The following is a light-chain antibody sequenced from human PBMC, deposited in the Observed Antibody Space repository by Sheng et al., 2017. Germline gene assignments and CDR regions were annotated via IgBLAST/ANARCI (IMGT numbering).Light chain of an antibody. J-gene: IGKJ2*03. CDR1: LAISSY. CDR2: AAS. CDR3: QQLNSYLR. V-gene: IGKV1-9*01. Sequence: DIQLTQSPSFVSASVGDRVTITCRASLAISSYVAWYQQKPGKAPKVLIYAASTLQSGVPSRFSGSGSGTEFTLTISSLQPEDFATYYCQQLNSYLRFGQGTKLEFK.